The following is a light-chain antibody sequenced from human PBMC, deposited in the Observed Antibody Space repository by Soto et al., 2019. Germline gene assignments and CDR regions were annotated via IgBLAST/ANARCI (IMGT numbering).Light chain of an antibody. CDR2: SSN. Sequence: GGDSNIGSTAVNWYQQLPGTAPKLLIYSSNQRPSGVPDRISGSKSGTSASLAISGLQSEDEADYYCAAWDDDLHVWLFGGGTQLTVL. J-gene: IGLJ2*01. CDR1: DSNIGSTA. CDR3: AAWDDDLHVWL. V-gene: IGLV1-44*01.